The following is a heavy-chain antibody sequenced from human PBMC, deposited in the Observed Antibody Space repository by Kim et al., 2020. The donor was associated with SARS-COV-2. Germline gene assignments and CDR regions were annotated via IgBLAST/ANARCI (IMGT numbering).Heavy chain of an antibody. D-gene: IGHD3-22*01. CDR1: GYTHTELS. Sequence: ASVKVSCKVSGYTHTELSMHWVRQAPGKGLEWMGGFDPEDGETIYAQKFQGRVTMTEDTSTDTAYMELSSLRSEDTAVYYCATASGDSSGYYYSNWFDPWGQGTLVTVSS. V-gene: IGHV1-24*01. CDR3: ATASGDSSGYYYSNWFDP. CDR2: FDPEDGET. J-gene: IGHJ5*02.